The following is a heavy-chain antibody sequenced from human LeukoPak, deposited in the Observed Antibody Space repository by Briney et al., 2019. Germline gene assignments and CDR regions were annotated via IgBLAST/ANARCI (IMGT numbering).Heavy chain of an antibody. CDR1: GYTFTSYG. J-gene: IGHJ5*02. D-gene: IGHD3-10*01. V-gene: IGHV1-18*01. Sequence: ASVKVSCKASGYTFTSYGISWVRQAPGQGLEWMGWISAYNGNTNYAQKLQGRVTMTTDTSTSTAYMELRSLRSDDTAVYYCARTEVVILWFGEPPPNWFDPWGQGTLVTVSS. CDR2: ISAYNGNT. CDR3: ARTEVVILWFGEPPPNWFDP.